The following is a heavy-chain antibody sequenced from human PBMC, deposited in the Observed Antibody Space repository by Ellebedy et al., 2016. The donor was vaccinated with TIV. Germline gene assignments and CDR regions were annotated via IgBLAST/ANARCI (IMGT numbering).Heavy chain of an antibody. CDR2: IPRDSDAM. CDR1: GFTFSSFS. CDR3: VRDLHWAFDI. V-gene: IGHV3-48*02. Sequence: GESLKISCAASGFTFSSFSMNWVRQAPGKGLEWVSYIPRDSDAMSYADSVKGRFTISRDIAKNSLYLQMNSLRDADTAVYYCVRDLHWAFDIWGQGTVVTVSS. D-gene: IGHD1-1*01. J-gene: IGHJ3*02.